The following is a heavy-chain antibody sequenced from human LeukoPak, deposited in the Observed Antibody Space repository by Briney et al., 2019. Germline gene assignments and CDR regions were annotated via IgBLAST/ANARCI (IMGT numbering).Heavy chain of an antibody. CDR3: ARTPSYYYDSSGYYVDY. V-gene: IGHV1-18*01. CDR2: ISAYNGNT. J-gene: IGHJ4*02. CDR1: GYIFTSYG. D-gene: IGHD3-22*01. Sequence: ASVKVSCKASGYIFTSYGISWVRQAAGQGLEWMGWISAYNGNTNYAQKLQGRVTMTTDTSTSTAYMELRSLRSDDTAVYYCARTPSYYYDSSGYYVDYWGQGTLVTVSS.